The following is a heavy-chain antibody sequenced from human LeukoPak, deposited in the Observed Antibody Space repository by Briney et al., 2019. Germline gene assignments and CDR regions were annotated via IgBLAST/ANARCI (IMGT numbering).Heavy chain of an antibody. CDR3: AKDGRGGNCCNWFDP. V-gene: IGHV3-23*01. J-gene: IGHJ5*02. CDR2: ISGSDGST. Sequence: GGSLRLSCAASGFTFSTYAMSWVRQAPGKGLEWVSGISGSDGSTDYADSVKGRFTISRDNSKNTLYLQMNSLGAEDTAVYHCAKDGRGGNCCNWFDPWGQGTLVTVSS. CDR1: GFTFSTYA. D-gene: IGHD2-15*01.